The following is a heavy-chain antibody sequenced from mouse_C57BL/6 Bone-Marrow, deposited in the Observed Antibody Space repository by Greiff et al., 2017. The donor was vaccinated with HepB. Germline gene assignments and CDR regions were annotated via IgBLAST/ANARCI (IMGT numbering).Heavy chain of an antibody. V-gene: IGHV1-52*01. CDR3: ARGGNYSAWFAY. CDR2: IDPSDSET. J-gene: IGHJ3*01. Sequence: QVQLQQSGAELVRPGSSVKLSCKASGYTFTSYWLHWVKQRPIQGLEWIGNIDPSDSETHYNQKFKDKATLTVDKSSSTAYMQLSSLTSEDSAVYYCARGGNYSAWFAYWGQGTLVTVSA. D-gene: IGHD2-1*01. CDR1: GYTFTSYW.